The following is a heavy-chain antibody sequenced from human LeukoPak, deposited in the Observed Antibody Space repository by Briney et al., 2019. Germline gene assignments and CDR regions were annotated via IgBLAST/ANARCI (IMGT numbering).Heavy chain of an antibody. V-gene: IGHV1-18*01. CDR2: ISGYNGNT. CDR3: ASLKNYYDSSGYLVTDAFDI. D-gene: IGHD3-22*01. CDR1: GYTFTTYN. Sequence: GASVTVSCKASGYTFTTYNINWVRQAPGQGLERMGWISGYNGNTNYAQKLQGRVTMTTDTSTSTAYMELRSLKSDDTAVYYCASLKNYYDSSGYLVTDAFDIWGQGTMVTVSS. J-gene: IGHJ3*02.